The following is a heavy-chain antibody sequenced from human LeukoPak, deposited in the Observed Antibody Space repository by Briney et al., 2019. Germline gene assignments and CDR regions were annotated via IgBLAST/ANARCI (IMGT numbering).Heavy chain of an antibody. CDR3: ARDSSTSSLADP. CDR2: IHPSSGST. V-gene: IGHV1-46*01. Sequence: ASVKVSCKASGYTFTRYYMHRVRQAPGQGLEWMGIIHPSSGSTSYAQKFEGRVTLTRDTSTSTVYMELISLRSEDTAVYYCARDSSTSSLADPWGQGTLVTVSS. J-gene: IGHJ5*02. D-gene: IGHD2-2*01. CDR1: GYTFTRYY.